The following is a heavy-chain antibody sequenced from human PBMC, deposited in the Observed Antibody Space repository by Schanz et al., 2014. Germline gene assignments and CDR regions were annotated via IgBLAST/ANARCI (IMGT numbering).Heavy chain of an antibody. V-gene: IGHV3-23*04. D-gene: IGHD2-15*01. CDR3: AKGMGYCSGGTCYDYYYYGLDV. CDR1: GFTVSSDH. J-gene: IGHJ6*02. CDR2: ISGSGGST. Sequence: EVQLVESGGGFVQPGGSLGLSCVVSGFTVSSDHMSWVRQAPGKGLEWVSGISGSGGSTYYADSVKGRFTISRDNSKTTLSLQMNSLRAEDTAVFYCAKGMGYCSGGTCYDYYYYGLDVWGQGTTVTVSS.